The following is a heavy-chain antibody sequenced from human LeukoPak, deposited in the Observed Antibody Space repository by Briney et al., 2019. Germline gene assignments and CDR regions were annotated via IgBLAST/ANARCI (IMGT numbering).Heavy chain of an antibody. J-gene: IGHJ4*02. D-gene: IGHD3-22*01. V-gene: IGHV1-2*02. CDR2: INPNSGGT. Sequence: ASVKVSCKASGCTFTGYYMHWVRQAPGQGLEWMGWINPNSGGTNYAQKFQGRVTMTRDTSISTAYMELSRLRSDDTAVYYCAREFSADYYDSSGYIFDYWGQGTLVTVSS. CDR1: GCTFTGYY. CDR3: AREFSADYYDSSGYIFDY.